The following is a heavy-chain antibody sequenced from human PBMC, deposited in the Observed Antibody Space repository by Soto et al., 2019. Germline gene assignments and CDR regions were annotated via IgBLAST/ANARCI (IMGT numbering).Heavy chain of an antibody. D-gene: IGHD2-2*01. Sequence: QVQLVQSGAEVKKPGSSVKVSCKASGGTFSSYTISWVRQAPGQGLEWMGRIIPILGIANYAQKFQGRVTITADKSTSTAYMELSSLRSEDTAVYYCAVDCSSTGCYPVWGQGTLVTVSS. CDR3: AVDCSSTGCYPV. CDR1: GGTFSSYT. CDR2: IIPILGIA. V-gene: IGHV1-69*02. J-gene: IGHJ4*02.